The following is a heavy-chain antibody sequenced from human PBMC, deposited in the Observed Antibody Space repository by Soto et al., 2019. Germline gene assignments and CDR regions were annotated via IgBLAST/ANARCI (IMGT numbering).Heavy chain of an antibody. D-gene: IGHD3-3*01. CDR1: GFTFSSYA. CDR3: ARDRDFWSGYYFYYYGMDV. Sequence: LRLSCAASGFTFSSYAMHWVRQAPGKGLEWVAVISYDGSNKYYADSVKGRFTISRDNSKNTLYLQMNSLRAEDTAVYYCARDRDFWSGYYFYYYGMDVWGQGTTVTVS. CDR2: ISYDGSNK. J-gene: IGHJ6*02. V-gene: IGHV3-30-3*01.